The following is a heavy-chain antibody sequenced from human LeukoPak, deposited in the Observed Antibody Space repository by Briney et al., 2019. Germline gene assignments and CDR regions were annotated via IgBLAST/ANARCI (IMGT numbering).Heavy chain of an antibody. CDR3: VRDWDHFDFDS. Sequence: PGGSLRLSCAASGFAFSNYWMRWVRQAPGKGLVWFSRIKGDVSHTIYADSVKGRFTISRDNAKNTLYLQMKSLRAEDTAVYYCVRDWDHFDFDSWGLGTLVTVSS. CDR1: GFAFSNYW. CDR2: IKGDVSHT. D-gene: IGHD3-9*01. J-gene: IGHJ5*01. V-gene: IGHV3-74*01.